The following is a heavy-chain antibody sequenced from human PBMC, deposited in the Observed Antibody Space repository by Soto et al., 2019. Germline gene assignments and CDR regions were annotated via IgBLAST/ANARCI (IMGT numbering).Heavy chain of an antibody. J-gene: IGHJ4*02. V-gene: IGHV4-59*01. D-gene: IGHD3-16*01. CDR2: IYYSGST. CDR3: ARAWGRVFDY. CDR1: GGSISSYY. Sequence: QVQLQESGPGLLKPSETLPLTCTVSGGSISSYYWSWIRQPPGKGLEWIGYIYYSGSTNYNPSLKKRVTISVDTSKNQFSLKLSSVTAADTAVYYCARAWGRVFDYWGQGTLVTVSS.